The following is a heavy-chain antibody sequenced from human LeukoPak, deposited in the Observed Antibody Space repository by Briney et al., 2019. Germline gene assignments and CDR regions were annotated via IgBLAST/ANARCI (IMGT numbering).Heavy chain of an antibody. CDR2: IYYSGST. J-gene: IGHJ3*01. CDR3: AGTLRWLAFDF. D-gene: IGHD4-23*01. V-gene: IGHV4-59*01. CDR1: GGSISSYY. Sequence: SETLSLTCTVSGGSISSYYWSWIRQPPGKGLEWIGYIYYSGSTNYNPSLKSRVTISVDTSKNQFSLKLRSVTAADTAVYYCAGTLRWLAFDFWGQGTMVTVSS.